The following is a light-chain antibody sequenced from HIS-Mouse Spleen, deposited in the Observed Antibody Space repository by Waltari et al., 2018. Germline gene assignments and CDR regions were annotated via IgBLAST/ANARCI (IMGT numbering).Light chain of an antibody. J-gene: IGLJ2*01. Sequence: QSALTQPRSVSGSPGQSVTISCTGTSSDVGGYNYVSWYQQHPGKAPKLMIYDVSKRPSGVPDRSSGSKSGNTASLTISGLQDEDEADYYCCSYAGSYTFEVVFGGGTKLTVL. CDR2: DVS. CDR1: SSDVGGYNY. CDR3: CSYAGSYTFEVV. V-gene: IGLV2-11*01.